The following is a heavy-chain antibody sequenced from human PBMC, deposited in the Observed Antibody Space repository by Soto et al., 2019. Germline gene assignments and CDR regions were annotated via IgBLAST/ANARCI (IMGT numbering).Heavy chain of an antibody. V-gene: IGHV4-39*01. D-gene: IGHD5-18*01. J-gene: IGHJ6*02. Sequence: PSETLSLTCTVSDGSISSSSYCWGWIRQPPGKGMEWIGSIYYSGSTYYNPSLKSRVAISVDTSKNQFSLKLSSVTAADTAVYYCARQRNTAMVSFYYYYGMDVWGQGTTVTVSS. CDR2: IYYSGST. CDR1: DGSISSSSYC. CDR3: ARQRNTAMVSFYYYYGMDV.